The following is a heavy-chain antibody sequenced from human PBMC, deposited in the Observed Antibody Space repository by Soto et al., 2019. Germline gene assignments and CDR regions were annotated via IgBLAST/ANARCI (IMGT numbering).Heavy chain of an antibody. J-gene: IGHJ4*02. V-gene: IGHV3-33*06. Sequence: GGSLRLSCAASGFTFSNYGMHWVRQAPGKGLEWVAVIWYDGSNKYYADSVKGRFTISRDNSKNTLYLQMNSLRAEDTAVYYCAKGPRGWLRFDYWGQGTLVTVSS. CDR2: IWYDGSNK. D-gene: IGHD5-12*01. CDR3: AKGPRGWLRFDY. CDR1: GFTFSNYG.